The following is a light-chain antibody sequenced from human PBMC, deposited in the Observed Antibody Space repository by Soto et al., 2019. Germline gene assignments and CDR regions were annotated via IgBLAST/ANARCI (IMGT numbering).Light chain of an antibody. J-gene: IGKJ2*01. CDR1: QSVSSN. V-gene: IGKV3-15*01. CDR2: GAS. CDR3: QPYNNWPPTNP. Sequence: EIVMTQSPATLSASPGERATLSCTASQSVSSNLAWYQQKPGQAPRLLIYGASTRATGIPARFSGSGSGTEFTLSISSLQSEDFAVYYCQPYNNWPPTNPFGQGAKLEIK.